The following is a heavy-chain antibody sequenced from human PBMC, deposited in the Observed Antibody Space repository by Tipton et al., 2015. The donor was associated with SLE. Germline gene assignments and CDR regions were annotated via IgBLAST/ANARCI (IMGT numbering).Heavy chain of an antibody. J-gene: IGHJ3*02. CDR3: ARAYYYGSGADYVDGFDI. CDR2: IYTSGTT. CDR1: GASISSNY. V-gene: IGHV4-4*08. D-gene: IGHD2-21*01. Sequence: PGLVKPSENLSLTCTVSGASISSNYWSWIRQPPGKGLEWIGRIYTSGTTNYTPSLNSRVTISVDTSKNQFSLKLSSVTAADTAVYYCARAYYYGSGADYVDGFDIWGPGTLVTVSS.